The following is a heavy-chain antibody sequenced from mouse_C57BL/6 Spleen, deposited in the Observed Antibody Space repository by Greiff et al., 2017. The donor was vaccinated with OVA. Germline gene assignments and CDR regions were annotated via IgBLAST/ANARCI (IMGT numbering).Heavy chain of an antibody. Sequence: QVQLKQPGAELVKPGASVKLSCKASGYTFTSYWMHWVKQRPGQGLEWIGMIHPNSGSTNYNEKFKSKATLTVDKSSSTAYMQLSSLTSEDSAVYYCAPYYYGSAWFAYWGQGTLVTVSA. J-gene: IGHJ3*01. D-gene: IGHD1-1*01. V-gene: IGHV1-64*01. CDR2: IHPNSGST. CDR1: GYTFTSYW. CDR3: APYYYGSAWFAY.